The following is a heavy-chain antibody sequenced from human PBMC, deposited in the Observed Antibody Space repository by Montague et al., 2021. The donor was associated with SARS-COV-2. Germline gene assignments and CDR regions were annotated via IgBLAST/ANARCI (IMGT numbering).Heavy chain of an antibody. D-gene: IGHD3-9*01. V-gene: IGHV1-18*01. CDR2: ISGYRGNT. CDR3: AREGRVYDVLTGYSEFRDAFDI. J-gene: IGHJ3*02. Sequence: SVKVSCKASGYNFSHYGLSWLRQAPGQGLEWMGWISGYRGNTNYSQNLQGRLTMTTDTSTSTAYMELRSLTSDDTAVYYCAREGRVYDVLTGYSEFRDAFDIWGQGTMITVSS. CDR1: GYNFSHYG.